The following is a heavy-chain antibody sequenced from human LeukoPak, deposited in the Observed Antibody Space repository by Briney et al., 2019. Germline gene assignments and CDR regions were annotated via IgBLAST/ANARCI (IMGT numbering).Heavy chain of an antibody. V-gene: IGHV4-4*07. CDR1: GGSISSYY. Sequence: SETLSLTGTVSGGSISSYYWSWIRQPAGKGLEWIGRIYTSGSANYNPSLKSRVTISVDRSKNQFSLKLSSVTAADTAVYYCARGPMVRGVAAFDIWGQGTMVTVSS. CDR2: IYTSGSA. D-gene: IGHD3-10*01. CDR3: ARGPMVRGVAAFDI. J-gene: IGHJ3*02.